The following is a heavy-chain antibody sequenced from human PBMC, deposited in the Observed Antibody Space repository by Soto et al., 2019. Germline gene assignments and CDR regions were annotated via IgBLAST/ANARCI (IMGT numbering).Heavy chain of an antibody. CDR2: IVVGSGNT. V-gene: IGHV1-58*01. D-gene: IGHD3-9*01. Sequence: SVKVSCKASGLTFSSSAVQWVRQARGQRLEWIGKIVVGSGNTNYAQKFQERVTITRDMSTSTAYMELSSLRSEDTAFYYCAAFDPGPMGFDPWGQGTLVTVSS. J-gene: IGHJ5*02. CDR1: GLTFSSSA. CDR3: AAFDPGPMGFDP.